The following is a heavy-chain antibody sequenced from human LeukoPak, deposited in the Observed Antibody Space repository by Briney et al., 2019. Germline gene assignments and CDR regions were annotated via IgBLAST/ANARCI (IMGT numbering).Heavy chain of an antibody. D-gene: IGHD6-19*01. V-gene: IGHV3-20*04. J-gene: IGHJ4*02. Sequence: PGVSLRLSCAASGFTFDDYGMSWVRQAPGKGLEWVSGINWNGGSTGYADSVKGRFTISRGNAKNSLYLQMNSLRAEDTALYYCARERIQWPSLDYWGQGTLVTVSS. CDR3: ARERIQWPSLDY. CDR1: GFTFDDYG. CDR2: INWNGGST.